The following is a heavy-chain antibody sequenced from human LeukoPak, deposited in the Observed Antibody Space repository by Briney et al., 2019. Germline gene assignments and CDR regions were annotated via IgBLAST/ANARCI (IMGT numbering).Heavy chain of an antibody. CDR3: ARDRYDFWSGYYSSGWDFDY. V-gene: IGHV1-2*02. Sequence: ASVKVSCKASGYTFTGYYMHWVRQAPGQGLEWMGWINPHSGGTNYAQKFQGRVTMTRDTSISTAYMELSRLRSDDTAVYYCARDRYDFWSGYYSSGWDFDYWGQGTLVTVAS. CDR1: GYTFTGYY. J-gene: IGHJ4*02. CDR2: INPHSGGT. D-gene: IGHD3-3*01.